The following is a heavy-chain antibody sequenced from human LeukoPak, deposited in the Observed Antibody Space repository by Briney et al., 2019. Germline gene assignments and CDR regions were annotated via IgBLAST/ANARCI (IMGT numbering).Heavy chain of an antibody. D-gene: IGHD1-26*01. CDR3: ATLKGFAEPPYY. J-gene: IGHJ4*02. CDR1: GGSISSDNHY. CDR2: IYYSGTT. Sequence: KPSETLSLTCGVSGGSISSDNHYWGWIRQPPGKGLEWIGGIYYSGTTYHNPSLRSRVTISIDTSKNHFSLELSSVTAADTAVYYCATLKGFAEPPYYWGQGTLVTVSS. V-gene: IGHV4-39*02.